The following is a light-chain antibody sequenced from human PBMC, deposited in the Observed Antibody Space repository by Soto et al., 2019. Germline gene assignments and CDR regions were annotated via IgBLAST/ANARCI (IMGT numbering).Light chain of an antibody. Sequence: EIVLTQSPGTLSLSPGERVTLSCRASQSLNSNYLAWYQQKPGQAPRLLIYRASLRATGIPDKFSASGSGTDFTLTISRLEPEDFAVYFCHQYVTSPLTFGQGTTREIK. CDR2: RAS. V-gene: IGKV3-20*01. CDR1: QSLNSNY. CDR3: HQYVTSPLT. J-gene: IGKJ2*01.